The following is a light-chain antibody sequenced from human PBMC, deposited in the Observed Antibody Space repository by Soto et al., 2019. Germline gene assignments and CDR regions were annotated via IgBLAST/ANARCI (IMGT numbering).Light chain of an antibody. J-gene: IGKJ4*01. CDR2: GAS. Sequence: EIVMTQSPATLSVSPGERATLSCRASQSVSSNLVWYQQKSGQTPRLLIYGASTRATDIPARFSGSGSGTEFTLSISSLQSEDFAVYYCQQYDNWPLTFGGGTKVEIK. V-gene: IGKV3-15*01. CDR3: QQYDNWPLT. CDR1: QSVSSN.